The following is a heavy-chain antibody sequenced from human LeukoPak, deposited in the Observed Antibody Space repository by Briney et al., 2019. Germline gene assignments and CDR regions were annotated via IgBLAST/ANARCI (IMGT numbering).Heavy chain of an antibody. D-gene: IGHD6-19*01. CDR1: GYTFTGYY. V-gene: IGHV1-2*02. Sequence: ASVKVSCKASGYTFTGYYMHWVRQAPGQGLEWMGWINPNSGGTNYAQKFQGRVTMTRDTSISTAYMELSRLRSDDTAAYYCAREGRSSGWYGPSYWFDPWGQGTLVTVSS. J-gene: IGHJ5*02. CDR2: INPNSGGT. CDR3: AREGRSSGWYGPSYWFDP.